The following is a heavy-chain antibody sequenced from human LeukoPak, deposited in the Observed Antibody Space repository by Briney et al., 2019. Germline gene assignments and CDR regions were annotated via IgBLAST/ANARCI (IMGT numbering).Heavy chain of an antibody. Sequence: SETLSLTCTVSGGSISSVGYYWSWIRQHPGNGLEWIGYIYYSGSAYYNPSLKSRVTISVDTSKNQFSLKLSSVTAADTAVYYCARDRGYCSGGSCYSALRFQHWGQGTLVTVSS. CDR3: ARDRGYCSGGSCYSALRFQH. V-gene: IGHV4-31*03. J-gene: IGHJ1*01. CDR1: GGSISSVGYY. D-gene: IGHD2-15*01. CDR2: IYYSGSA.